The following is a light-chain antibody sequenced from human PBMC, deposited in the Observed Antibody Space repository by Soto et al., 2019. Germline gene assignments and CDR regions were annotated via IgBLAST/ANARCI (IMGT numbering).Light chain of an antibody. Sequence: EIVLTQSPATLSLSPGERATLSCRASQSISSALAWYQQKPGQAPRLLIYDASNRANGIPARFSGSGSGTDFTLTIISADPEDFAIYYCKRRSVWITFGPGTRLEIK. V-gene: IGKV3-11*01. J-gene: IGKJ5*01. CDR3: KRRSVWIT. CDR1: QSISSA. CDR2: DAS.